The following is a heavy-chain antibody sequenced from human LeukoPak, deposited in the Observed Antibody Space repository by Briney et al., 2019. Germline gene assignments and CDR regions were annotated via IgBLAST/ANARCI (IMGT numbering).Heavy chain of an antibody. J-gene: IGHJ4*02. V-gene: IGHV3-21*01. CDR2: ISSSSSDT. D-gene: IGHD3-3*01. Sequence: GGSLRLSCAASGFIFSSYSMNWVRQAPGKGLEWVSSISSSSSDTYYADSVKGRFTISRDNAKNSLYLQMNSLRAEDTAVYYCARDHGFEFDYWGQGTLVTVSS. CDR3: ARDHGFEFDY. CDR1: GFIFSSYS.